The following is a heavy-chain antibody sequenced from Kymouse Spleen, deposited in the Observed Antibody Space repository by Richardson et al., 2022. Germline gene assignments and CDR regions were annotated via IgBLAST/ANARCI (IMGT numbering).Heavy chain of an antibody. V-gene: IGHV4-34*01. Sequence: QVQLQQWGAGLLKPSETLSLTCAVYGGSFSGYYWSWIRQPPGKGLEWIGEINHSGSTNYNPSLKSRVTISVDTSKNQFSLKLSSVTAADTAVYYCARGDGGNFDYWGQGTLVTVSS. CDR2: INHSGST. J-gene: IGHJ4*02. CDR1: GGSFSGYY. D-gene: IGHD4-23*01. CDR3: ARGDGGNFDY.